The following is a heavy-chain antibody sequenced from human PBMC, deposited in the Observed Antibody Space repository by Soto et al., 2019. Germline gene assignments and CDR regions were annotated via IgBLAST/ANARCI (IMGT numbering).Heavy chain of an antibody. J-gene: IGHJ4*02. CDR2: ISGSGDNT. Sequence: GGSLRRSCAASGFTLRNYAMSWVRQAPGKGLEWVSVISGSGDNTCYADSVKGRFTISRDNSKNMLYLQMNSLRGEDTALYFCAKGGYSDYVTLRFFDYWGQGPLVTVSS. V-gene: IGHV3-23*01. CDR1: GFTLRNYA. CDR3: AKGGYSDYVTLRFFDY. D-gene: IGHD4-17*01.